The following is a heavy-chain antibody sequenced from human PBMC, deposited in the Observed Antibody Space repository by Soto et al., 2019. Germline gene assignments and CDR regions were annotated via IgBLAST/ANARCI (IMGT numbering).Heavy chain of an antibody. D-gene: IGHD6-13*01. CDR2: INRDGSKK. CDR3: TRDVSPGSSSLYLDAFDI. J-gene: IGHJ3*02. Sequence: EVQLEESGGDLVQPGGSLRLSCAASGFTLSAYWMTWVRQAPGKGLEWVANINRDGSKKSYLDSVRGRFTISRDNVGSSLYLQMDSLRADDTALYYCTRDVSPGSSSLYLDAFDIWAQGTMVTVSS. V-gene: IGHV3-7*05. CDR1: GFTLSAYW.